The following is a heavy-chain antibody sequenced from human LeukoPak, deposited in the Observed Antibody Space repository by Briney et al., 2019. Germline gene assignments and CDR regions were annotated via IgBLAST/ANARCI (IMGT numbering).Heavy chain of an antibody. Sequence: PSETLSLTCTVSGGSISSYYWSWIRQPPGKGLEWIGYIYYSGSTNYNPSLKSRVTISVDTSKNQFSLKLSSVTAADTAVYYCARESVTAAGPNWFDPWGQGTLVTVSS. CDR3: ARESVTAAGPNWFDP. J-gene: IGHJ5*02. D-gene: IGHD6-13*01. V-gene: IGHV4-59*01. CDR2: IYYSGST. CDR1: GGSISSYY.